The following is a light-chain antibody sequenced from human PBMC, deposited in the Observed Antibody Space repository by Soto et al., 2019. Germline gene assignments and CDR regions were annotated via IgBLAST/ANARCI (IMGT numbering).Light chain of an antibody. J-gene: IGKJ5*01. CDR1: QDISSN. CDR3: QQAATLSIP. Sequence: DIQMTQSPSSVSATVGDRVIISCRASQDISSNLAWYQQRPGKAPKLLIYASSSLQSGVPSRFSGSGSGTDFTLKISGLQPEDFGTYYCQQAATLSIPFGQGTLLEV. V-gene: IGKV1-12*01. CDR2: ASS.